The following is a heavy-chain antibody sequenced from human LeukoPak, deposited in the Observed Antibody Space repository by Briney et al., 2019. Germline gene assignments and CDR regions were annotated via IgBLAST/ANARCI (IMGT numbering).Heavy chain of an antibody. CDR2: ISSSGSTI. D-gene: IGHD3-9*01. CDR3: AALGADYDILTGYSRLGYYGMDV. J-gene: IGHJ6*04. Sequence: AGGSLRLSCAASGLTFGSYEMDWVRQGPGKGLEWGSYISSSGSTIYYADSVKGRFTISRDNAKNSLYLQMNSLRAEDTAVYYRAALGADYDILTGYSRLGYYGMDVWGKGTTVTVSS. CDR1: GLTFGSYE. V-gene: IGHV3-48*03.